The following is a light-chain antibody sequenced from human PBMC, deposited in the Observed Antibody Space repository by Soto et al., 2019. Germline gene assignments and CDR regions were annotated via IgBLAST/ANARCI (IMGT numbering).Light chain of an antibody. CDR2: DAS. J-gene: IGKJ1*01. V-gene: IGKV1-5*01. CDR1: QRVGSW. Sequence: DIQLTQSPSTLSASVGDRVTITCRASQRVGSWLAWYQQRPGKAPRRLIYDASSLDSGVPARFSGSGSGTEFTLTVSSLQPDDFATYYCQQYDDYSWKTFGQGTKV. CDR3: QQYDDYSWKT.